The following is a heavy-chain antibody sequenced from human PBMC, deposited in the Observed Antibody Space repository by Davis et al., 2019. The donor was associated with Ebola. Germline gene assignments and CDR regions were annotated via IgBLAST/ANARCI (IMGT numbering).Heavy chain of an antibody. J-gene: IGHJ4*02. CDR2: MNPNSGNT. V-gene: IGHV1-8*01. CDR3: ARAVRYSVVVTRSSRKYYFDY. Sequence: ASVKVSCKASGYTFTCYDINWVRQATGQGLEWMGWMNPNSGNTGYAQKFQGRVTMTRNTSISTAYMELISLRSEDTAVYYCARAVRYSVVVTRSSRKYYFDYWGQGTLVTVSS. D-gene: IGHD2-2*01. CDR1: GYTFTCYD.